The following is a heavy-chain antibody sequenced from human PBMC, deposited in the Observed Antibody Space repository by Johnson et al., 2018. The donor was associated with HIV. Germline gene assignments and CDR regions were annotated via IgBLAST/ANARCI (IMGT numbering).Heavy chain of an antibody. CDR1: GFTFSSYG. J-gene: IGHJ3*02. CDR2: IWYDGSNK. Sequence: QMLLVESGGGVVQPGRSMRLSCAASGFTFSSYGMHWVRQAPGKGLEWVAVIWYDGSNKYYADSVKGRFTISRDNSKNTLYLQMNSLRAEDTAVYYCAKDWYNWNDGGGYDAFDIWGQGTMVTVSS. V-gene: IGHV3-33*06. D-gene: IGHD1-1*01. CDR3: AKDWYNWNDGGGYDAFDI.